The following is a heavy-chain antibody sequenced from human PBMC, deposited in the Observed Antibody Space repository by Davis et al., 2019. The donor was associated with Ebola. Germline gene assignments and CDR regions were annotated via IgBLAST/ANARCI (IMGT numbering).Heavy chain of an antibody. J-gene: IGHJ4*02. CDR1: GGTFSSYG. D-gene: IGHD3-16*02. CDR2: ISAYNGNT. Sequence: AASVKVSCKASGGTFSSYGISWVRQAPGQGLEWMGWISAYNGNTNYAQKLQGRVTMTTDTSTSTAYMELRSLRSDDTAVYYCARDRGMITFGGVIDWGQGTLVTVSS. CDR3: ARDRGMITFGGVID. V-gene: IGHV1-18*01.